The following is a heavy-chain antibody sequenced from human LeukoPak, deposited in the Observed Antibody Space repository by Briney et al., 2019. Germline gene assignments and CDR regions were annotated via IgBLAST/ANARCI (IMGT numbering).Heavy chain of an antibody. J-gene: IGHJ3*01. V-gene: IGHV4-59*01. D-gene: IGHD4-17*01. CDR2: VFYSGST. CDR3: ARSVRAWDVFDL. CDR1: GGSINSYY. Sequence: SETLSLTCTVSGGSINSYYWSWIRQPPGKGLEWIGSVFYSGSTNYNPSLKSRVTMSADTSKNQFSLRLSSVTAADTAVYHCARSVRAWDVFDLWGQGTMVTVSS.